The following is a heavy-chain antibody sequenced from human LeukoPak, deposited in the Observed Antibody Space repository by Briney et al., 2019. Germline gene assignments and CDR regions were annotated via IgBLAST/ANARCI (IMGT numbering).Heavy chain of an antibody. Sequence: GESLKISCKGPGYNFAGYWIGWVRQMPGKGLEWMGIIYPGDSGTRYSPSFQGQVTISADKSINTAYLQWSNLKASDTAMYYCARHGDGIAAAGRGSFDDWGQGTLVTVSS. CDR1: GYNFAGYW. D-gene: IGHD6-13*01. CDR2: IYPGDSGT. J-gene: IGHJ4*02. V-gene: IGHV5-51*01. CDR3: ARHGDGIAAAGRGSFDD.